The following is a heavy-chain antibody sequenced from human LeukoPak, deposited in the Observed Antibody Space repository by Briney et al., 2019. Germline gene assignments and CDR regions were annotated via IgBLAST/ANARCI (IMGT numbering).Heavy chain of an antibody. J-gene: IGHJ4*02. V-gene: IGHV3-48*03. D-gene: IGHD2-21*02. CDR2: IDAGATSS. CDR3: VRSRLLRSTKYIDY. Sequence: GGPLRLSCAASGFPVNKYEMHWVRQAPGKGLVWVSYIDAGATSSNYADSVWGRFTLSRDNAQNSVHLQMNSLRDEDTAVYYCVRSRLLRSTKYIDYWGQGALVTVSS. CDR1: GFPVNKYE.